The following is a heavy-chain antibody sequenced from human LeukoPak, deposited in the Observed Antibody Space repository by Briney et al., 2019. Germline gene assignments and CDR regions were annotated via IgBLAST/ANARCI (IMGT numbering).Heavy chain of an antibody. CDR2: ISYDGSNK. J-gene: IGHJ6*02. D-gene: IGHD3-3*01. V-gene: IGHV3-30-3*01. Sequence: GRSLRLSCAASGFTFSSYAMHWVRQAPGKGLEWVAVISYDGSNKYYADSVKGRFTISRDNAKNSLYLQMNSLRAEDTAVYYCARDHYDFWSGYPYYYGMDVWGQGTTVTVSS. CDR3: ARDHYDFWSGYPYYYGMDV. CDR1: GFTFSSYA.